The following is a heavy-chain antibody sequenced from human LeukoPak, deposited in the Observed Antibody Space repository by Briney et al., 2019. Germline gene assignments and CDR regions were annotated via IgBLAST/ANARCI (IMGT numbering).Heavy chain of an antibody. CDR2: MALSGGPT. V-gene: IGHV3-23*01. D-gene: IGHD1-26*01. J-gene: IGHJ5*02. CDR3: ARDFSLVVGASDS. CDR1: GFTFSAYA. Sequence: GTSLRLSCAASGFTFSAYAMAWVRRPPGRGLEWVSTMALSGGPTHYADAVEGRFTISRDDSKSTLYLHINNLRAEDTAVYYCARDFSLVVGASDSWGKGTLVTVSS.